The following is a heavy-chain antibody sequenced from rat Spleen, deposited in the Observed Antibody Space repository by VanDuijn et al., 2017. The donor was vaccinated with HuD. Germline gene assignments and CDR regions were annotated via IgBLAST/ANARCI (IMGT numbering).Heavy chain of an antibody. J-gene: IGHJ3*01. Sequence: EVQLVESGGGLVQPGRSLKLSCAASGFTFSNYDMAWVRQAPTKGLEWIASISTGGGSTYYPDSVKGRFIMSRDNAQNTLYLQMNKLGSEDTAIYYCVREEVGVRDWGQGTLVTVSS. CDR2: ISTGGGST. D-gene: IGHD4-3*01. CDR3: VREEVGVRD. CDR1: GFTFSNYD. V-gene: IGHV5S13*01.